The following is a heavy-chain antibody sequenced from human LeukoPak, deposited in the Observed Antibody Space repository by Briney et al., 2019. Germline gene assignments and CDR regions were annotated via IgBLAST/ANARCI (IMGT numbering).Heavy chain of an antibody. CDR3: ARDTPYSGSPYNWFDH. J-gene: IGHJ5*02. Sequence: PGGSLRLSCAASGFTFSSYSMNWVRQAPGKGLEWVSSISSSSSYIYYADSVKGRFTISRDNARNSLYLQMNSLRAEDTAVYYCARDTPYSGSPYNWFDHWGQGTLVTVSS. CDR1: GFTFSSYS. V-gene: IGHV3-21*01. CDR2: ISSSSSYI. D-gene: IGHD3-10*01.